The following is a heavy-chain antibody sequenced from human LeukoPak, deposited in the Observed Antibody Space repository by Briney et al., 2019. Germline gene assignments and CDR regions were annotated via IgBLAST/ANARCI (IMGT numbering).Heavy chain of an antibody. CDR2: INPHKGHT. J-gene: IGHJ4*02. CDR1: GYILTNYK. D-gene: IGHD2-15*01. Sequence: ASVRVSCKASGYILTNYKISWVRQAPGQGLEWMGWINPHKGHTNFLQKFQGRVTVTTDLSTNTAHMELRGLRSDDAAVYYGAREFGHCSGDNCFYFFDLWGQGSQVIVSS. V-gene: IGHV1-18*01. CDR3: AREFGHCSGDNCFYFFDL.